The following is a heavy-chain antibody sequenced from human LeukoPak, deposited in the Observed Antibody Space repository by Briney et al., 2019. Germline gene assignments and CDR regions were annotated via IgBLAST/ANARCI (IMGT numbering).Heavy chain of an antibody. J-gene: IGHJ4*02. CDR1: GFTFSSYG. CDR3: AKRGYDGPLDY. V-gene: IGHV3-30*18. D-gene: IGHD3-22*01. CDR2: ISYDGSNK. Sequence: GGSLRLSCAASGFTFSSYGMHRVRQAPGKGLEWVAVISYDGSNKYYADSVKGRFTISRDNSKNTLYLQMNSLRAEDTAVYYCAKRGYDGPLDYWGQGTLVTVSS.